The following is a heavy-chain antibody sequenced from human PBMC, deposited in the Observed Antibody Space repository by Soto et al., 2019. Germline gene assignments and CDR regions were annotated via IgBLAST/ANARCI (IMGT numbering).Heavy chain of an antibody. CDR2: ISGSGGST. V-gene: IGHV3-23*01. CDR3: AKRTINYYGSGAYGMDV. J-gene: IGHJ6*02. CDR1: GFTFSSYA. D-gene: IGHD3-10*01. Sequence: PGGSLRLSCAASGFTFSSYAMSWVRQAPGKGLEWVSAISGSGGSTYYADSVKGRFTISRDNSKNTLYLQMNSLRAEDTAVYYCAKRTINYYGSGAYGMDVWGQGTTVTVSS.